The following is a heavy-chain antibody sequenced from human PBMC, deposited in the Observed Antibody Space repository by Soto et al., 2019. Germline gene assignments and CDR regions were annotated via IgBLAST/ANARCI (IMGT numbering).Heavy chain of an antibody. CDR2: ISYDGSDK. V-gene: IGHV3-30*03. J-gene: IGHJ4*02. CDR1: GFPFTSYG. Sequence: QVQLVESGGGVVQPGRSLRLSCAASGFPFTSYGMHWVREGPDKGLEWVAIISYDGSDKYYADSVKGRFTISRDNSKNTRYLHMNSLSPEDTALYYCVGGQYYFDYRGQGTLVIVSS. CDR3: VGGQYYFDY. D-gene: IGHD3-10*01.